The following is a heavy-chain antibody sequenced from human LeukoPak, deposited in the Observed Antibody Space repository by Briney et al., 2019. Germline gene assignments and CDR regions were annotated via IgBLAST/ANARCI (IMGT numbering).Heavy chain of an antibody. D-gene: IGHD6-19*01. CDR1: GGSISSSSYY. CDR3: ARGSSSGWSWFDP. V-gene: IGHV4-39*07. J-gene: IGHJ5*02. CDR2: IYTSGST. Sequence: SETLSLTCTVSGGSISSSSYYWGWIRQPPGKGLEWIGSIYTSGSTNYNPSLKSRVTMSVDTSKNQFSLKLSSVTAADTAVYYCARGSSSGWSWFDPWGQGTLVTVSS.